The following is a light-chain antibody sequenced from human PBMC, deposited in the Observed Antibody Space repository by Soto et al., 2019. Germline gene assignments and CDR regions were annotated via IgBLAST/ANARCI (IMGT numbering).Light chain of an antibody. CDR1: QGISSY. CDR3: QQLYRYPWT. V-gene: IGKV1-9*01. CDR2: TSS. Sequence: IQLTQSPSSLSASVGDRVTIACRASQGISSYLAWYQQKPGKAPKLLIYTSSTLQSGVPSRFSGSGSGADFTLTISSLQPEDFATYYCQQLYRYPWTFCQGTTVEIK. J-gene: IGKJ1*01.